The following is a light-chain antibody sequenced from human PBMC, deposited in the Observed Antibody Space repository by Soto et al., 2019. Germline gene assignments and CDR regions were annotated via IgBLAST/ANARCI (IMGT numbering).Light chain of an antibody. CDR1: QSISSW. CDR2: KSS. V-gene: IGKV1-5*03. Sequence: DIKMTQSPSTLYASVGDRVTITCRASQSISSWLAWYQQKPGKAPKLLICKSSSLESGVPSRFRGSGSGTEFTLTISSLQPDDFATYYGQQYNSLYNFVHGTKLESK. CDR3: QQYNSLYN. J-gene: IGKJ2*01.